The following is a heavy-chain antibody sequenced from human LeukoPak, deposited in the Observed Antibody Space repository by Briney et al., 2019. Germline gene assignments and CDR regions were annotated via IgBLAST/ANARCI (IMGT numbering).Heavy chain of an antibody. Sequence: SGGSLRLPCAASGFTFSSYSMNWVRQAPGKRLEWVSSISSSSSYIYYADSVKGLFTITRDNAKNSLYLQMNSLRAEDTAVYYCARDLSIVGPSGWGQGTLVTVSS. D-gene: IGHD1-26*01. V-gene: IGHV3-21*01. J-gene: IGHJ4*02. CDR3: ARDLSIVGPSG. CDR2: ISSSSSYI. CDR1: GFTFSSYS.